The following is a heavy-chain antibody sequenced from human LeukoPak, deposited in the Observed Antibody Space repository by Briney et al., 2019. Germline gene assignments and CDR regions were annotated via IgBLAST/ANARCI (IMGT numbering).Heavy chain of an antibody. D-gene: IGHD3-10*01. Sequence: GGSLRLSCAASGFTFSSYEMNWVRQAPGKGLEWVSYISDSGTTIYYADSVKGRFTISRDNAKNSLYLQMNSLRAEDTAVYYCARDIISPGFGELFRDYWGQGTLVTVSS. CDR2: ISDSGTTI. CDR1: GFTFSSYE. J-gene: IGHJ4*02. V-gene: IGHV3-48*03. CDR3: ARDIISPGFGELFRDY.